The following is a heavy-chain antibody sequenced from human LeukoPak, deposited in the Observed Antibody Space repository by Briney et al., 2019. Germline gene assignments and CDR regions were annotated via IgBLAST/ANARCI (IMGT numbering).Heavy chain of an antibody. CDR1: AGSIRSSSFF. Sequence: ASETLSLTCTVSAGSIRSSSFFWDWIRQPPGKGLEWIGSIYYSGSTYYNPSLKSRVTMSIDTSKNQFSLNLSSVTAADTAVCYCATGDVVPTAAQRPLDYWGQGTLVTVSS. CDR2: IYYSGST. CDR3: ATGDVVPTAAQRPLDY. D-gene: IGHD2-2*01. V-gene: IGHV4-39*01. J-gene: IGHJ4*02.